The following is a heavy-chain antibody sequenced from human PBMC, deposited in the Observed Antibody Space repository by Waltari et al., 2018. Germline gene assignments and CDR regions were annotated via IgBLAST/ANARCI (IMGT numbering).Heavy chain of an antibody. CDR2: IRSKAYGGTT. CDR1: GFTFGDYA. CDR3: TNATPRGLSDY. J-gene: IGHJ4*02. D-gene: IGHD3-10*01. Sequence: EVQLVESGGGLVQPGRSLRLSCTASGFTFGDYAMSWFRQAPGKGLEWVGCIRSKAYGGTTEYAASVKGRFTISRDDSKSIAYLQMHSLKTEDTAVYYCTNATPRGLSDYWGQGTLVTVSS. V-gene: IGHV3-49*03.